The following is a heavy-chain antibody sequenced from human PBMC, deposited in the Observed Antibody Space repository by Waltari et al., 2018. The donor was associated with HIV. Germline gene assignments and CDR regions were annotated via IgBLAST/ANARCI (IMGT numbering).Heavy chain of an antibody. D-gene: IGHD3-22*01. CDR2: ISGYNGKT. J-gene: IGHJ2*01. V-gene: IGHV1-18*01. Sequence: QVQLVQSGAEVKKPGASVKVSCKAPGQGLEWMGWISGYNGKTNNVQKFQDRVTMTTDTSTTTAYLEVRSLRSDDTAVYYCARDSRHYYDSSAYSPFAASARYFDVWGRGTLITVSS. CDR3: ARDSRHYYDSSAYSPFAASARYFDV.